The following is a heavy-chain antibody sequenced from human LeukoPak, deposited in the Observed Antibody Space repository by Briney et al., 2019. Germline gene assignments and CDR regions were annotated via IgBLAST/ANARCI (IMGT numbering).Heavy chain of an antibody. CDR2: ISTYNGNT. CDR1: GYTFTSYG. CDR3: ARDRQGSGPRPPVTNWFDA. V-gene: IGHV1-18*01. Sequence: GASVKVSCKASGYTFTSYGITWVRQASGQGLEWMGWISTYNGNTIYARNLQGRITMTTDTSTSTAYMELRSLKSDDTAVYYCARDRQGSGPRPPVTNWFDARGQGILVTVSS. D-gene: IGHD4-17*01. J-gene: IGHJ5*02.